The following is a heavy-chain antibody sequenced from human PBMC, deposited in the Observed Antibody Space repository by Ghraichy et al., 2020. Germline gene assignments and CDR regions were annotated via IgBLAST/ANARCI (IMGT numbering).Heavy chain of an antibody. CDR2: ISGSGGST. Sequence: GGSLRLSCAASGFTFSSYAMSWVRQAPGKGLEWVSAISGSGGSTYYADSVKGRFTISRDNSKNTLYLQMNSLRAEDTAVYYCAKTLEYYYGSAPYYFDYWGQGTLVTVSS. CDR3: AKTLEYYYGSAPYYFDY. D-gene: IGHD3-10*01. CDR1: GFTFSSYA. V-gene: IGHV3-23*01. J-gene: IGHJ4*02.